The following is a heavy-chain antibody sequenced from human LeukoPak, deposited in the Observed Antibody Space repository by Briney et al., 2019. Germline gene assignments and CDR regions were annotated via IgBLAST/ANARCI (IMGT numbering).Heavy chain of an antibody. V-gene: IGHV3-21*01. Sequence: GGSLRLSCAASGFTFSSYSMNWVRQAPGKGLEWVSSISSSSSYIYYADSVKGRFTISRDNAKNSLYLQMNSLRAEDTAVYYCVKGGGYCSSTSCPPPYYFDYWGQGTLVTVSS. CDR3: VKGGGYCSSTSCPPPYYFDY. D-gene: IGHD2-2*01. CDR1: GFTFSSYS. CDR2: ISSSSSYI. J-gene: IGHJ4*02.